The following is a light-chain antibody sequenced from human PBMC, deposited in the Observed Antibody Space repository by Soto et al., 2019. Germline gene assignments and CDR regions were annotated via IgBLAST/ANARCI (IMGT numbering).Light chain of an antibody. CDR3: QQYNDWPRRLT. V-gene: IGKV3-15*01. J-gene: IGKJ4*01. CDR2: GAS. CDR1: QSLSSN. Sequence: EILMTQYPATMSVSPGERAHLSCRASQSLSSNLAWYQQKPGQAPRLLIYGASTRATGIPDRFSGSGSGTEFTLTVSSLQSEDFAVYYCQQYNDWPRRLTFGGGTKVDIK.